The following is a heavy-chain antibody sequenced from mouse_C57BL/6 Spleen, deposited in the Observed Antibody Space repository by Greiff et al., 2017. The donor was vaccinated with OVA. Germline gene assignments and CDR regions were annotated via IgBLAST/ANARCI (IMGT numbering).Heavy chain of an antibody. J-gene: IGHJ4*01. CDR3: ARNWEGGYAMDY. CDR2: ISDGGSYT. V-gene: IGHV5-4*01. D-gene: IGHD4-1*01. CDR1: GFTFSSYA. Sequence: EVHLVESGGGLVKPGGSLKLSCAASGFTFSSYAMSWVRQTPEKRLEWVATISDGGSYTYYPDNVKGRFTISRDNAKNNLYLQMSHLKSEDTAMYYCARNWEGGYAMDYWGQGTSVTVSS.